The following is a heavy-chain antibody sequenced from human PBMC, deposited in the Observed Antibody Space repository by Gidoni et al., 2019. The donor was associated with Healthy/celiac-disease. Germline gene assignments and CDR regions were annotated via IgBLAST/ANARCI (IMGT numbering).Heavy chain of an antibody. CDR1: GFTFSSYG. Sequence: QVQLVESGGGVVQPGRSLSLSCAASGFTFSSYGMNWVRQAPGKGLEWVAVIWYDGSNKYYADSVKGRFTISRDNSKNTLYLQMNSLRAEDTAVYYCARAQLIDCSSTSCYEGTFDYWGQGTLVTVSS. J-gene: IGHJ4*02. D-gene: IGHD2-2*01. V-gene: IGHV3-33*01. CDR3: ARAQLIDCSSTSCYEGTFDY. CDR2: IWYDGSNK.